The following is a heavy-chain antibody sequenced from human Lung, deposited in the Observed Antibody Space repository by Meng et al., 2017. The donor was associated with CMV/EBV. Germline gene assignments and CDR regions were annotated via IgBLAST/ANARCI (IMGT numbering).Heavy chain of an antibody. Sequence: SXXVSXKASGGTFSNYAVTWVRQAPGQGLEWMGGIIPLFGTADYAQKFQGRVTITTDESTTTAYMELSSLKSEDTAVYFCAGGPADRRGIVLVTAALGAFDVXGQGXRVTVSS. CDR1: GGTFSNYA. V-gene: IGHV1-69*05. D-gene: IGHD2-8*02. CDR3: AGGPADRRGIVLVTAALGAFDV. J-gene: IGHJ3*01. CDR2: IIPLFGTA.